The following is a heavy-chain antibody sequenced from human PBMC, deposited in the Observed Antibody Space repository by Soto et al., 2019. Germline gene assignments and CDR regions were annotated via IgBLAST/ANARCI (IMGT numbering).Heavy chain of an antibody. Sequence: QVTLKESGPVLVKPTETLTLTCTVSGFSLSNARMSVGWIRQPPGKALEWLAHIFSNDDKSYGPSLKSRLTISKDTSKSHVVLTKTNVDPMDTATYYCARVDGGNSFDYWGQVTLVTVAS. CDR2: IFSNDDK. CDR1: GFSLSNARMS. CDR3: ARVDGGNSFDY. V-gene: IGHV2-26*01. D-gene: IGHD2-15*01. J-gene: IGHJ4*02.